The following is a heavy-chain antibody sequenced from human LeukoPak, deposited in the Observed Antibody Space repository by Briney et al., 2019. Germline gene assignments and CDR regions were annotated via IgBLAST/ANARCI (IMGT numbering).Heavy chain of an antibody. CDR2: IIPIFATA. D-gene: IGHD5-18*01. CDR1: GGTFSSYG. V-gene: IGHV1-69*13. Sequence: WASVKVSCKASGGTFSSYGVSWERQAPGQGLEWMGGIIPIFATANYAQKFQGRVTIIADESTSTAYMELSSLRSEDTAVYYCARTTTRGGYTYGYYYYGMDVWGQGTTVTVSS. CDR3: ARTTTRGGYTYGYYYYGMDV. J-gene: IGHJ6*02.